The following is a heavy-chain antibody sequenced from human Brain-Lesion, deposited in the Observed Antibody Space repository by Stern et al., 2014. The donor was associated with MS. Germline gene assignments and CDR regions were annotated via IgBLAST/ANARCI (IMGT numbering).Heavy chain of an antibody. CDR1: GGPISSHSYY. CDR2: IYASGNT. D-gene: IGHD4-17*01. Sequence: QVQLVQSGPGLVKPSQTLSLTCTVSGGPISSHSYYWSWIRQPAGKGLAWIGRIYASGNTNYNPSLKSRVPISVDPPKTQLSLRLISVTASDTAVYYCARDYGDLEFDLWGQGTLVTVSS. CDR3: ARDYGDLEFDL. V-gene: IGHV4-61*02. J-gene: IGHJ4*02.